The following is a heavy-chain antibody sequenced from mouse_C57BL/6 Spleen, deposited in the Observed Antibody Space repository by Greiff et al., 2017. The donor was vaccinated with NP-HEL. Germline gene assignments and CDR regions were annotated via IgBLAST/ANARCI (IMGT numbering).Heavy chain of an antibody. CDR3: AAGYDYAFAY. Sequence: DVKLQESGPGMVKPSQSLSLTCTVTGYSITSGYDWHWIRHFPGNKLEWMGYISYSGSTNYNPSLKSRISITHDTSKNHFFLKLNSVTTEDTATYYCAAGYDYAFAYWGQGTLVTVSA. CDR1: GYSITSGYD. CDR2: ISYSGST. V-gene: IGHV3-1*01. J-gene: IGHJ3*01. D-gene: IGHD2-4*01.